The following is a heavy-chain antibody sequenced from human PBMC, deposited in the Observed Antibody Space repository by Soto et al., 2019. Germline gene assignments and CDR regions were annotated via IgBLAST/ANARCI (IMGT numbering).Heavy chain of an antibody. CDR2: IDPSDSYT. Sequence: LGESLKISCKGSGYSFTSYWISWVRQMPGKGLEWMGRIDPSDSYTNYSPSFQGHVTISADKSISTAYLQWSSLKASDTAMYYCATQYCSGGSCYDIYYFDYWGQGTLVTVSS. V-gene: IGHV5-10-1*01. D-gene: IGHD2-15*01. J-gene: IGHJ4*02. CDR1: GYSFTSYW. CDR3: ATQYCSGGSCYDIYYFDY.